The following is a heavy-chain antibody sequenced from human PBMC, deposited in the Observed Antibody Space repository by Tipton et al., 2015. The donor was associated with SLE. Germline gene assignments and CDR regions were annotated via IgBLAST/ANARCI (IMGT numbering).Heavy chain of an antibody. D-gene: IGHD5-24*01. CDR1: GGSISGHY. CDR2: IHYSGST. J-gene: IGHJ4*02. Sequence: TLSLTCTVSGGSISGHYWSWIRQPPGKGLEWIGFIHYSGSTNHKPSLKSRLTISVDTSKNQLSLKMNSVTAADTAVYYCARDSGRDGGFDYWGQGTLVTVSS. V-gene: IGHV4-59*11. CDR3: ARDSGRDGGFDY.